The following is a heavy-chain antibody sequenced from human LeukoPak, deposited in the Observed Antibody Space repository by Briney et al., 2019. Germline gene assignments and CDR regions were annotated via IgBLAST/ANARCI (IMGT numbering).Heavy chain of an antibody. D-gene: IGHD2-21*02. CDR2: INPNSGGT. Sequence: ASVKVSCKASGYTFTGYYMHWVRQAPGQGLEWMGWINPNSGGTNYAQKFQGRVTMTRDTSISTAYMELSRLRSDDTAVYYCAREAVVTATTGFDYWGQGTLVTVSS. J-gene: IGHJ4*02. V-gene: IGHV1-2*02. CDR1: GYTFTGYY. CDR3: AREAVVTATTGFDY.